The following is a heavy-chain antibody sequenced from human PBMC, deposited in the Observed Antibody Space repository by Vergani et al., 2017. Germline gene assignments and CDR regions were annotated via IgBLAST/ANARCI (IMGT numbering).Heavy chain of an antibody. D-gene: IGHD3-9*01. CDR1: GYTFSNYY. CDR3: ARGDYGSLTGYRY. Sequence: QVQVVQSGAEVKKSGASVKVSCKTSGYTFSNYYMHWVRQAPGQGLEWMGIINPSGGHTNYAQKFQGRVTMTRDTYTSTVYMELSSLRSEDTAIYYCARGDYGSLTGYRYWGQGTLVTVSA. V-gene: IGHV1-46*03. CDR2: INPSGGHT. J-gene: IGHJ4*02.